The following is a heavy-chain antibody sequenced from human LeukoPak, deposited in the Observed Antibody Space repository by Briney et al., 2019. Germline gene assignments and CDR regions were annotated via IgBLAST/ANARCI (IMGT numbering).Heavy chain of an antibody. CDR3: ARDAGIVVPEAYCGMDV. CDR1: GGSFSGYY. D-gene: IGHD3-22*01. CDR2: ICYSGST. J-gene: IGHJ6*02. V-gene: IGHV4-34*01. Sequence: PSETLSLTCAVYGGSFSGYYWGWIRQPPGKGLEWIGSICYSGSTYYNPSLKSRVTISVDTSKNQFSLKLSSVTAADTAVYYCARDAGIVVPEAYCGMDVWGQGTTVTVSS.